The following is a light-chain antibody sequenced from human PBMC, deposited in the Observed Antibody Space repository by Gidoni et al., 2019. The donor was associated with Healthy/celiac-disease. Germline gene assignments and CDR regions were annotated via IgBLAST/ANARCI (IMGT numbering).Light chain of an antibody. Sequence: ELVLTHSPVTLSLSPGERATLSCRASQSVSSSYLAWYQQTPGQAPRLLIDGASSRATSIPERFSGSCCGKYFILTSSRLDPEYSAVYYCQHYGSPPWTFGQGTKVEIK. CDR3: QHYGSPPWT. V-gene: IGKV3-20*01. CDR1: QSVSSSY. CDR2: GAS. J-gene: IGKJ1*01.